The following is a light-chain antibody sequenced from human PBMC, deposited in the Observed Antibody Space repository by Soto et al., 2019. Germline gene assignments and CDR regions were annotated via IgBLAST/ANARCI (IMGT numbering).Light chain of an antibody. Sequence: DIQITHSPSSVSASVGDRVTITCRASQAIDSWLARYQQKPGEAPKLLIFTGSLLHSGVPPRFSGSGSGTDFTLTISSLQPEDFATYYCQQTLSFPPTFGQGTKVDIK. V-gene: IGKV1-12*01. CDR2: TGS. CDR3: QQTLSFPPT. J-gene: IGKJ1*01. CDR1: QAIDSW.